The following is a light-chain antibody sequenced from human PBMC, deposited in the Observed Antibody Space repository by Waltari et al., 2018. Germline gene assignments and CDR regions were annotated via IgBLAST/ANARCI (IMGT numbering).Light chain of an antibody. CDR3: VLCMGSGISF. J-gene: IGLJ1*01. CDR2: NTN. CDR1: SGSVSTSNY. Sequence: QTVVTQEPSFSVSPGGTVTLTCGLTSGSVSTSNYPSWYQQTPGQAPRTLIYNTNRGPSGVRDRFSGSILGNKAALTITGAQADDESDYYCVLCMGSGISFFGTGAKVTVL. V-gene: IGLV8-61*01.